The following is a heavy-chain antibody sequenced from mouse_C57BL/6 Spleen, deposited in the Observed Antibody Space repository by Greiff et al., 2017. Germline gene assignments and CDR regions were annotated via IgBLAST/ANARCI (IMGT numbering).Heavy chain of an antibody. CDR3: TKDEYSALDY. J-gene: IGHJ2*01. D-gene: IGHD2-12*01. V-gene: IGHV2-3*01. CDR2: IWGDGST. Sequence: VMLVESGPGLVAPSQSLSITCTVSGFSLTSYGVSWVRQTPGQGLEWLGVIWGDGSTNYHSDLISRLSTSKDNSKIQVFLKLNSLQTDDTATYYCTKDEYSALDYWGQGTTLTVSS. CDR1: GFSLTSYG.